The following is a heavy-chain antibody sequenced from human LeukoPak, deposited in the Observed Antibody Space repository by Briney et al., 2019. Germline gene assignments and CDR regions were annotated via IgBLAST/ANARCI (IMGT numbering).Heavy chain of an antibody. J-gene: IGHJ5*02. V-gene: IGHV4-39*01. Sequence: KPSETLSLTCTVSGGSISSGSYYWGWIRQPPGKGLEWIGSIYYSGSTYYNPSLKSRVTISVDTSKNQFSLKLSSVTAADTAVYYCARHRMTESFDPWGQGTLVTVSS. CDR2: IYYSGST. CDR3: ARHRMTESFDP. CDR1: GGSISSGSYY.